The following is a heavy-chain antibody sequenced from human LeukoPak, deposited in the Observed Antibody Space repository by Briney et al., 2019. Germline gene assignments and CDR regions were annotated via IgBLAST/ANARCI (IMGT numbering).Heavy chain of an antibody. J-gene: IGHJ4*02. D-gene: IGHD4-17*01. CDR3: TTTHYGDYVLVGFDY. V-gene: IGHV3-15*01. CDR2: IKRKTEGGTT. Sequence: KPGGSLTLSCAASGFTFSNSWLRGVGPAPGKGVEWVGRIKRKTEGGTTDYAAPVKGRFTISRDDSKNTLYLQMNSLKTEDTAVYYCTTTHYGDYVLVGFDYWGQGTLVTVSS. CDR1: GFTFSNSW.